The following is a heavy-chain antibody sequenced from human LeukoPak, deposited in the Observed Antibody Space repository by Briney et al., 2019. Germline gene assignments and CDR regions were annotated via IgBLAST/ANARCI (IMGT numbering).Heavy chain of an antibody. Sequence: PGRSLRLSCAASGFTFSSYSMNWVRQAPGKGLEWVSSISSSSRSYTYYADSVKGRFTISRDNAKNSLYLQMNSLRAEDTAVYYCAREHSGYDFPGRDYYYMDVWGKGTTVTVSS. CDR1: GFTFSSYS. V-gene: IGHV3-21*01. CDR2: ISSSSRSYT. CDR3: AREHSGYDFPGRDYYYMDV. D-gene: IGHD5-12*01. J-gene: IGHJ6*03.